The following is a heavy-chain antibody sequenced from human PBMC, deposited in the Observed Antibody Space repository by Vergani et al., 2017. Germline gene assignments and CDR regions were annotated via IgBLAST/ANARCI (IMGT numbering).Heavy chain of an antibody. J-gene: IGHJ4*02. CDR3: ARDTRGGEWSGGY. V-gene: IGHV1-2*02. D-gene: IGHD3-16*01. Sequence: QVQLVQSGAEVKKPGASVKVSCKTSGFTFSGYYIHWVRQAPGQGLEWMGWVNPNSGGTNYAQKFRGRVTMTRDTSINTAYMELNRLKSDDTAMYYCARDTRGGEWSGGYWGQGTLVTVSS. CDR2: VNPNSGGT. CDR1: GFTFSGYY.